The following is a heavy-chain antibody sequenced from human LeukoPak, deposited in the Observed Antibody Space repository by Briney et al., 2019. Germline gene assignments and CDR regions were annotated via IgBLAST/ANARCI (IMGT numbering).Heavy chain of an antibody. V-gene: IGHV1-69*04. D-gene: IGHD3-22*01. CDR3: ATYNVDNYDTSDGMDV. CDR2: IIPLIGVT. Sequence: SLKVSCKASGGTFTSYAFSWVRRAPGQGLEWIGRIIPLIGVTDSAQKFRDRVTITADKSTSTAYMELSSLRSEDTAVYYCATYNVDNYDTSDGMDVWGQGTSVTVSS. CDR1: GGTFTSYA. J-gene: IGHJ6*02.